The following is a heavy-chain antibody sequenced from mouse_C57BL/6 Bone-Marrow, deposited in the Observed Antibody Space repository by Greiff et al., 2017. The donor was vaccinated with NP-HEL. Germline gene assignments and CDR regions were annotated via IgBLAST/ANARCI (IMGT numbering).Heavy chain of an antibody. Sequence: EVQLQESGPELLKPGASVKISCKASGYTFTDYYMNWVKQSHGKSLEWIGDINPNNGGTSYNQKFKGKATLTVDKSSSTAYMELRSLTSEDSAVYYCARRGYYYGSSAWFAYWGQGTLVTVSA. CDR2: INPNNGGT. V-gene: IGHV1-26*01. D-gene: IGHD1-1*01. CDR3: ARRGYYYGSSAWFAY. J-gene: IGHJ3*01. CDR1: GYTFTDYY.